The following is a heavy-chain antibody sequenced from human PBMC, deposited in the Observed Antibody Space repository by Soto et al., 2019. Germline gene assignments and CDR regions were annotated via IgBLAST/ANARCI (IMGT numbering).Heavy chain of an antibody. CDR2: VNPNGGHT. J-gene: IGHJ4*02. Sequence: QVQLMQSGAEVKKPGASVKVSCKASGDTFTDYYIHWVRQAPGQGLEWMGTVNPNGGHTTYAQHFLGRVTMTRDTSSSTLYMEMTSLTSDDTAIYYCARGGHVVVVTAALDYWGQGNLVTVSS. CDR1: GDTFTDYY. CDR3: ARGGHVVVVTAALDY. V-gene: IGHV1-46*01. D-gene: IGHD2-21*02.